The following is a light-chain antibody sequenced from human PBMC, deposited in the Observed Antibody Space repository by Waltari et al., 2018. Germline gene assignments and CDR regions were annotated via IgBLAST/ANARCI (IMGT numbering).Light chain of an antibody. V-gene: IGLV2-14*03. Sequence: QSALTQPASLSGSPTQSITISCTGTNSDIGGYNYVSWYQHHSGKAPKLMIFGLSDRPSVVSNPFSSSKSGNTASLTISELQADDEADYDCSSFASSATWVFGGGTKLTVL. CDR3: SSFASSATWV. J-gene: IGLJ3*02. CDR2: GLS. CDR1: NSDIGGYNY.